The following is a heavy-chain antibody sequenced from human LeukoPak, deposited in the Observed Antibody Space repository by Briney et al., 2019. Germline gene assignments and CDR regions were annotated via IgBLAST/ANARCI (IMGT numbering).Heavy chain of an antibody. J-gene: IGHJ4*02. CDR2: INHSGST. Sequence: SETLSLTCAVYGGSFSGYYWSWIRQPPGKGLEWIGEINHSGSTNYNPSLKSRVTISVDTSKNQFSLKLSSVTAADTAVYYCARDRWGDLDYWGQGTLVTVSS. CDR3: ARDRWGDLDY. CDR1: GGSFSGYY. V-gene: IGHV4-34*01. D-gene: IGHD3-16*01.